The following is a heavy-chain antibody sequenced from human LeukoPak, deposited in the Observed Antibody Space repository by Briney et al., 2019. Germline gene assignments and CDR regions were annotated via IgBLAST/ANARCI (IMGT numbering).Heavy chain of an antibody. V-gene: IGHV1-46*01. Sequence: ASVKVSCKASGYILSSYNMHWVRQAPGQGLEWLGIINPSGGDTKYAQKFQGRVTLTRDKSTSTVYMELSSLRSEDTAIYYCARDNSVGDNAWWFDPWGQGTLVTVSS. J-gene: IGHJ5*02. CDR2: INPSGGDT. CDR1: GYILSSYN. D-gene: IGHD1-26*01. CDR3: ARDNSVGDNAWWFDP.